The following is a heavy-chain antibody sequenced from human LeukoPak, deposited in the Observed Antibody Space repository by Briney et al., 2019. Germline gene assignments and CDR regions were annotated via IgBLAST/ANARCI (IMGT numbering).Heavy chain of an antibody. Sequence: PGGSLRLSCAASGFSFSTSVMHWVRQAPGKGLEWVSFIRYDGSNEYYADSVKSRFTISRDNSKNTLYLHMISLRAEDTAVYYCARDPRSGSYLDYWGQGTLVTVSS. CDR2: IRYDGSNE. CDR3: ARDPRSGSYLDY. J-gene: IGHJ4*02. V-gene: IGHV3-30*02. CDR1: GFSFSTSV. D-gene: IGHD1-26*01.